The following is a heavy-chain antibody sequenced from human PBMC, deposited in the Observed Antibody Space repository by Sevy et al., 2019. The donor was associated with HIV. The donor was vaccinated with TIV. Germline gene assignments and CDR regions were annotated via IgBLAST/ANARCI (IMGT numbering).Heavy chain of an antibody. CDR1: DGSISSGDSY. V-gene: IGHV4-30-4*01. Sequence: SETLSLTCTVSDGSISSGDSYWSWIRQPPGKGLEWIGYIHYSGSTSYNPSLKSRVTISIDTSKSQFSLKLSSVSAADTAVYYCARANYGSGRFLPYYYYYAMDVWGQGITVTVSS. D-gene: IGHD3-10*01. J-gene: IGHJ6*02. CDR3: ARANYGSGRFLPYYYYYAMDV. CDR2: IHYSGST.